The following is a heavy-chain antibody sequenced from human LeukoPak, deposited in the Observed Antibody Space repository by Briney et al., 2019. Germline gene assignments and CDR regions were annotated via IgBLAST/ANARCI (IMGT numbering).Heavy chain of an antibody. CDR1: RYSISSGYY. Sequence: PSETLSLTCAVSRYSISSGYYWGWIRQSPGTGLEWIGSIYRNGSALYNPSLKSRVTISVDTSKNQFSLKLSSVTAADTAVYYCAGVPYYDTTGYLLPLFDYWGQGTLVSVA. V-gene: IGHV4-38-2*01. J-gene: IGHJ4*02. CDR3: AGVPYYDTTGYLLPLFDY. D-gene: IGHD3-22*01. CDR2: IYRNGSA.